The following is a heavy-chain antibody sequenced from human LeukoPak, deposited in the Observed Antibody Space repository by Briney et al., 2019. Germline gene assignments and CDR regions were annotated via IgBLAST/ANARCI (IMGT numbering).Heavy chain of an antibody. CDR3: AREKRTVAGTLGAFDP. D-gene: IGHD6-19*01. V-gene: IGHV1-69*13. Sequence: SVKVSCKASGGTFSSYAISWVRQAPGQGLEWMGGIIPIFGTANYAQKFQGRVTITADESTSTAYMELSSLRSEDTAVYYCAREKRTVAGTLGAFDPWGQGTLVTVSS. CDR2: IIPIFGTA. J-gene: IGHJ5*02. CDR1: GGTFSSYA.